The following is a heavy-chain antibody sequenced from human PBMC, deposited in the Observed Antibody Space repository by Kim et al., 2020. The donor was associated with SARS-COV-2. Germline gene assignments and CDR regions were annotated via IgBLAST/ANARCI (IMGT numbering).Heavy chain of an antibody. CDR3: ASNTVVTPMWEYYFDY. D-gene: IGHD2-21*02. Sequence: SLKSRVTISVDTSKNQFSLKLSSVTAADTAVYYCASNTVVTPMWEYYFDYWGQGTLVTVSS. V-gene: IGHV4-30-2*04. J-gene: IGHJ4*02.